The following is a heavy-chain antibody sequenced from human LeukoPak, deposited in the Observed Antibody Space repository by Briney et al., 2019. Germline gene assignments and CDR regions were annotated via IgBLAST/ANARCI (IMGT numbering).Heavy chain of an antibody. J-gene: IGHJ4*02. CDR2: ISGSGTT. V-gene: IGHV3-23*01. Sequence: GGSLRLSCAAAGFTFSTSAMTWVRQAPGKGLEWVSGISGSGTTDYADSVKGRFTISRDNSKNTLYLQINSLRAEDTAVYYCAEDLNWGGRWGQGTLVTVSS. D-gene: IGHD7-27*01. CDR1: GFTFSTSA. CDR3: AEDLNWGGR.